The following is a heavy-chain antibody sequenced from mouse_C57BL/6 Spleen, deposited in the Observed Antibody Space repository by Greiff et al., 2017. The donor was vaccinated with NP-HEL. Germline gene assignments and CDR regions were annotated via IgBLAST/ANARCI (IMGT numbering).Heavy chain of an antibody. CDR1: GFNIKDDY. V-gene: IGHV14-4*01. Sequence: EVQLQQSGAELVRPGASVKLSCTASGFNIKDDYMHWVKQRPEQGLEWIGWIDPENGDTEYASKFQGKATITADTSSNTAYLQLSSLTSEDTAVYYCTRESDVYFDYWGQGTTLTVSS. CDR2: IDPENGDT. CDR3: TRESDVYFDY. J-gene: IGHJ2*01.